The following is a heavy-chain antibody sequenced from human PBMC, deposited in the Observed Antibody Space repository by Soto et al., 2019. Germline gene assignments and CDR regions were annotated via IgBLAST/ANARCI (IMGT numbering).Heavy chain of an antibody. CDR3: AKDPVRVVTKNYFDY. CDR1: GFTFSSYA. Sequence: HPGGSLRLSCAASGFTFSSYAMSWVRQAPGKGLEWVSAISGSGGSTYYADSVKGRFTISRDNSKNTLYLQMNSLRAEDTAVYYCAKDPVRVVTKNYFDYWGQGTLVTVSS. CDR2: ISGSGGST. V-gene: IGHV3-23*01. D-gene: IGHD2-15*01. J-gene: IGHJ4*02.